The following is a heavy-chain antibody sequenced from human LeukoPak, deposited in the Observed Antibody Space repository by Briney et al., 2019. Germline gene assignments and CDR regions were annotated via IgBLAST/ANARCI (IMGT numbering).Heavy chain of an antibody. Sequence: GALRLSCAGSGLAFSKSWLHWVRRAPGKGPVWVPRLKNDGSSTAYGDSVKGRFTISRDHANNTLYLQMNRLGAEDTAVYYSATTVYYDNENDAYYRTFDSWGQGTLVTVSS. CDR3: ATTVYYDNENDAYYRTFDS. CDR2: LKNDGSST. V-gene: IGHV3-74*03. CDR1: GLAFSKSW. J-gene: IGHJ4*02. D-gene: IGHD3-22*01.